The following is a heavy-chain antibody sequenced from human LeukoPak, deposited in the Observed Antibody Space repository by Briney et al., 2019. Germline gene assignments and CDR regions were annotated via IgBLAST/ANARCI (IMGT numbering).Heavy chain of an antibody. Sequence: ASETLSLTCTVSGGSISSSSYYWGWIRQPPGKGLEWIGSIYYSGSTYYNPSLKSRVTISVDTSKNQFSLKLSSVTAADTAVCYCARLTAGAYSAGWFDPWGQGTLVTVSS. J-gene: IGHJ5*02. D-gene: IGHD2-21*01. CDR1: GGSISSSSYY. V-gene: IGHV4-39*01. CDR2: IYYSGST. CDR3: ARLTAGAYSAGWFDP.